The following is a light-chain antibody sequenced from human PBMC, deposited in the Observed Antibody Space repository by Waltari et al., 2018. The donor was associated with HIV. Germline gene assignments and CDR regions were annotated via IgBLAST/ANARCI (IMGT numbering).Light chain of an antibody. CDR3: ATWDDGLSGWV. CDR2: NND. CDR1: ASNIGGTT. Sequence: QSVVTQPPSASGTPGQRVPMSCSGSASNIGGTTVTWYQHLPQTAPQLLIYNNDERPSGVPDRFSASKTGTSASLDISGLQSEDEADYYCATWDDGLSGWVFGGGTKLTVL. V-gene: IGLV1-44*01. J-gene: IGLJ3*02.